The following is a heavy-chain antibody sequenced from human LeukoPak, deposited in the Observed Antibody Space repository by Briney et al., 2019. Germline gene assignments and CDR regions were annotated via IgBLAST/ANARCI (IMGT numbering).Heavy chain of an antibody. J-gene: IGHJ5*02. D-gene: IGHD3-10*01. CDR1: GYTFTSNP. CDR2: MNPNNGNT. CDR3: VRDGEGVAISVNYWFDP. V-gene: IGHV1-8*01. Sequence: ASVKVSCKASGYTFTSNPMYWVRQAPGQRLEWMGWMNPNNGNTGYAQKFQGRVTMTRDTSISTAYMELRGLRSDDTAVYYCVRDGEGVAISVNYWFDPWGQGTLVTVSS.